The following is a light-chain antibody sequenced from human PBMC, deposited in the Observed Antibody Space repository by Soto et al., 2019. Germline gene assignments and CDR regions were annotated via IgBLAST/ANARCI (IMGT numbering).Light chain of an antibody. CDR1: RSNIGSNS. J-gene: IGLJ3*02. CDR2: TNY. Sequence: QSVLTQPPSASGTPGQRVTISCSGSRSNIGSNSITWYQQLPGTAPKVLIYTNYQRPSGVPDRFSGSKSGTSASLAISGLQSDDEAEYHCAAWDDSLNGWVFGGGTKVTVL. CDR3: AAWDDSLNGWV. V-gene: IGLV1-44*01.